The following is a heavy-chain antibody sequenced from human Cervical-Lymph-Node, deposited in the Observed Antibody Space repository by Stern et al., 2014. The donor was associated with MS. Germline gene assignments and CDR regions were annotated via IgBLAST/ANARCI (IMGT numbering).Heavy chain of an antibody. J-gene: IGHJ2*01. D-gene: IGHD5-12*01. CDR2: TYYRSKWYN. Sequence: QVQLQQSGPGLVKPSQTLSLTCAISGDSFSTSTAAWNWIRQSPSRGLEWLGRTYYRSKWYNDYAVSVKSRITINPDTSKNQFSLQLNSVTPEDTAVYYCARDLFYNSGRGVYWYFDLWGRGTLVTVSS. CDR1: GDSFSTSTAA. CDR3: ARDLFYNSGRGVYWYFDL. V-gene: IGHV6-1*02.